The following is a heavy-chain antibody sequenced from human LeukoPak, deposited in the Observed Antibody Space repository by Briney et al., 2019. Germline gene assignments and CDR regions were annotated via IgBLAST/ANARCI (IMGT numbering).Heavy chain of an antibody. Sequence: PSETLSLTCTVSGASISSDGYYWNWIRQPPGKGLEWIGYIYHSGSTYYNPSLKSRVTISVDTSKNQFSLKLSSVTAADTAVYYCARAEYYDILTGYFFDYWGQGTLVTVSS. J-gene: IGHJ4*02. CDR3: ARAEYYDILTGYFFDY. CDR2: IYHSGST. D-gene: IGHD3-9*01. CDR1: GASISSDGYY. V-gene: IGHV4-30-2*01.